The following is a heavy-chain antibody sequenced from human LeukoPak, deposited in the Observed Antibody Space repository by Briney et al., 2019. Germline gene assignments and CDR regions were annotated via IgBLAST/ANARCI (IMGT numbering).Heavy chain of an antibody. D-gene: IGHD3-22*01. Sequence: QPGGSLRLSCAASGFTVSSNYMSWVRQAPGKGLEWVSVIYSGGSTYYADSVKGRFTISRDNSKNTLYLQMNSLRAEDTAVYYCARDLTGDYDSSGYSAFDIWGQGTMVTVSS. CDR2: IYSGGST. J-gene: IGHJ3*02. CDR1: GFTVSSNY. V-gene: IGHV3-66*01. CDR3: ARDLTGDYDSSGYSAFDI.